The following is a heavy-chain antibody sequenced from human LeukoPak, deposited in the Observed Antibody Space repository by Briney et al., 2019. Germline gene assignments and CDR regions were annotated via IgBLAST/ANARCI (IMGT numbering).Heavy chain of an antibody. J-gene: IGHJ5*01. CDR1: GFTFSSYW. V-gene: IGHV3-74*01. Sequence: GGSLRLSCAASGFTFSSYWMHWVRQAPGKGLVWVSRINSDGSGTIYADSVRGRFTISRDNANNMLYLQGTSPRAEDTAVYYCARTEGTVAYDSWGQGTLVTVSS. D-gene: IGHD4-23*01. CDR3: ARTEGTVAYDS. CDR2: INSDGSGT.